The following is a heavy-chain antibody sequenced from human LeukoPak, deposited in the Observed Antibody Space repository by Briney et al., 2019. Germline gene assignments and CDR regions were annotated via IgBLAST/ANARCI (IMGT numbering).Heavy chain of an antibody. J-gene: IGHJ4*02. CDR3: AKELLYSYGPTFDY. CDR1: GFTFSSYG. V-gene: IGHV3-30*18. CDR2: ISYDGSNK. D-gene: IGHD5-18*01. Sequence: GGSLRLSCAASGFTFSSYGMHWVRQAPGKGLEWVAVISYDGSNKYYADFVKGRFTISRDNSKNTLYLQMNSLRAEDTAVYYCAKELLYSYGPTFDYWGQGTLVTVSS.